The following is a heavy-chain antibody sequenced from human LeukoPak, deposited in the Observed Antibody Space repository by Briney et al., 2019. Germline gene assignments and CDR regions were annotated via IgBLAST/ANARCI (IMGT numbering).Heavy chain of an antibody. CDR1: GFTFTNYW. J-gene: IGHJ4*02. V-gene: IGHV3-7*01. CDR3: ASTWGHYYDSSGYYALSFDY. Sequence: GGSLRLSCAASGFTFTNYWMSWVRQAPGKGLELVANIKQDRSEKYYVDSVKGRFTISRDNAKNSLYLQMNSLRAEDTAVYYCASTWGHYYDSSGYYALSFDYWGQGTLVTVSS. CDR2: IKQDRSEK. D-gene: IGHD3-22*01.